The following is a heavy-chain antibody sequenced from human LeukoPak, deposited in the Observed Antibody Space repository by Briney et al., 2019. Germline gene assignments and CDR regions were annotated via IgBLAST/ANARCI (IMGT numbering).Heavy chain of an antibody. CDR2: ITSSGTYI. Sequence: GGSLRLSCAASGFTFNNYNMNWVRQAPGKALEWVSSITSSGTYIFYADSVKGRFTISRDNANNSLYLQMNSLGPEDTAVYYCAKDLNPYGDYGGIFDYWGQGTLVTVSS. V-gene: IGHV3-21*01. CDR3: AKDLNPYGDYGGIFDY. D-gene: IGHD4-17*01. CDR1: GFTFNNYN. J-gene: IGHJ4*02.